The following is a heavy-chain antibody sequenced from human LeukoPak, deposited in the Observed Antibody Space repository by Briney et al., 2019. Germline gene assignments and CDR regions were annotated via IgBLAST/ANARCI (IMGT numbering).Heavy chain of an antibody. CDR3: AKGQDYDFWSGPLDY. D-gene: IGHD3-3*01. CDR1: GFTFSSYG. J-gene: IGHJ4*02. V-gene: IGHV3-30*02. Sequence: GGSLRLSCAASGFTFSSYGMHWVRQAPGKGLEWVAFIRYDGSNKYYADSVKGRFTISRDNSKNTLYLQMNSLRAEDTAVYYCAKGQDYDFWSGPLDYWGQGTLVTVSS. CDR2: IRYDGSNK.